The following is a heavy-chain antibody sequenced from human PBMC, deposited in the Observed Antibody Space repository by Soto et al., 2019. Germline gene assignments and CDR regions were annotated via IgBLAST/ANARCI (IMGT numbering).Heavy chain of an antibody. CDR3: GKDIINGWTKNWFDP. V-gene: IGHV3-23*01. J-gene: IGHJ5*02. CDR2: ISGSGGTT. CDR1: GFTFSSYA. Sequence: EVQLLESGGDLVQPGGSLRLSCAASGFTFSSYAMSWVRQAPGKGLEWVSAISGSGGTTYYADSGKGRFTTSRDNSKNTLVLQMNSLRVDNTAVYYWGKDIINGWTKNWFDPWGQGTLVTVSS. D-gene: IGHD6-19*01.